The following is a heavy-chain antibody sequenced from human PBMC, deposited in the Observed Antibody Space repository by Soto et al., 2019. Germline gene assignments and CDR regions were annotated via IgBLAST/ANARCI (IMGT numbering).Heavy chain of an antibody. CDR3: ARVAAMVTGWFDP. V-gene: IGHV1-69*06. Sequence: ASVKVSCKASGGTFSSYAISWVRQAPGQGLEWMGGIIPIFGTANYAQKFQGRVTITADKSTSTAYMELSSLRSEDTAVYYCARVAAMVTGWFDPWGQGTLVTVSS. CDR1: GGTFSSYA. J-gene: IGHJ5*02. CDR2: IIPIFGTA. D-gene: IGHD5-18*01.